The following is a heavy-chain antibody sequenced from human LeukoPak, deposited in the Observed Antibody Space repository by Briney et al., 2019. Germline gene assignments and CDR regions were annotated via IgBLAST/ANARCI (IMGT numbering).Heavy chain of an antibody. CDR3: ARNVAGIAARWHYYYYMDV. CDR2: IYTSGST. D-gene: IGHD6-6*01. V-gene: IGHV4-4*07. J-gene: IGHJ6*03. CDR1: GGSISSYY. Sequence: PSETLSLTCTVSGGSISSYYWSWIRQPAGKGLEWIGRIYTSGSTNYNPSLKSRVTMSVDTSKNQFSLKLSSVTAADTAVYYCARNVAGIAARWHYYYYMDVWGKGTTVTVSS.